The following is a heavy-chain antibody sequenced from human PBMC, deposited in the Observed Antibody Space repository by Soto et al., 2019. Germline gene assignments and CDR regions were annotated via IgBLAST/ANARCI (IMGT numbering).Heavy chain of an antibody. CDR3: ARHSRAPIVVGDY. D-gene: IGHD2-21*01. CDR1: GYSFTIYC. V-gene: IGHV5-51*01. Sequence: GESLKISGKGSGYSFTIYCIGWVLQMPGKGLEWMGIIYPGDSDTRYSPSFQGQVTISADKSISTAYLQWSSLKASDTAMYYCARHSRAPIVVGDYWGQGTLVTVSS. J-gene: IGHJ4*02. CDR2: IYPGDSDT.